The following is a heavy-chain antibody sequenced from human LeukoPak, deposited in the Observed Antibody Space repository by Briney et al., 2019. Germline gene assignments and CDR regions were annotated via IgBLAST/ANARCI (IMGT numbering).Heavy chain of an antibody. J-gene: IGHJ4*02. Sequence: GGSLRLSCAASGFTFSSYAVAWVRQAPGKGLEWVSTISGSGGSAFYADSVKGRFTISRDNSENTLYLQMNSLIAEDTAVYFCAKTTLDRDGYNSGFDYWGQGTLVTVSS. CDR3: AKTTLDRDGYNSGFDY. CDR2: ISGSGGSA. V-gene: IGHV3-23*01. D-gene: IGHD5-24*01. CDR1: GFTFSSYA.